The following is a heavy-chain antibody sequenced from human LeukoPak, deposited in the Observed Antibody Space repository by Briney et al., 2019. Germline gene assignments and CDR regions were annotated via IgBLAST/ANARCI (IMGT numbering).Heavy chain of an antibody. Sequence: SQTLSLTCAVSGGSISSGGYSWSWIRQPPGKGLEWIGRIYTSGSTNYNPSLKSRVTMSVDTSKNQFSLKLSSVTAADTAVYYCARGLTYYYDSSGYYFYYYYGMDVWGQGTTVTVSS. CDR2: IYTSGST. V-gene: IGHV4-61*02. CDR3: ARGLTYYYDSSGYYFYYYYGMDV. D-gene: IGHD3-22*01. CDR1: GGSISSGGYS. J-gene: IGHJ6*02.